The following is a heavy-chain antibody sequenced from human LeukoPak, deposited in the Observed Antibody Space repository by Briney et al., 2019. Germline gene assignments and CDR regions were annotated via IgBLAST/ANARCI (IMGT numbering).Heavy chain of an antibody. CDR2: IYHSGST. CDR1: GGSISSGGYY. V-gene: IGHV4-30-2*01. J-gene: IGHJ3*02. CDR3: ARHPARGAAGSAFDI. Sequence: SQTLSLTCTVSGGSISSGGYYWSGIRQPPGKGLEGIGYIYHSGSTYYNPSLKSRVTISVDRSKNQFSLKLSSVTAADTAVYYCARHPARGAAGSAFDIWGQGTMVTVSS. D-gene: IGHD6-19*01.